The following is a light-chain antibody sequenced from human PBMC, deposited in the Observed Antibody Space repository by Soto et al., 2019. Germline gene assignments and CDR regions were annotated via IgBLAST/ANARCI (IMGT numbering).Light chain of an antibody. CDR3: HQSYSGPLT. V-gene: IGKV1-5*03. CDR2: KAS. J-gene: IGKJ4*01. Sequence: DITMNQSPSTLSATVGDRVIIVCRASQSIGSWLAWYQQKPGKAPKLLIYKASSLESGVPSRFSGSGSGTEFTLTIRSLQPDDFATYYCHQSYSGPLTFGGGTKVDVK. CDR1: QSIGSW.